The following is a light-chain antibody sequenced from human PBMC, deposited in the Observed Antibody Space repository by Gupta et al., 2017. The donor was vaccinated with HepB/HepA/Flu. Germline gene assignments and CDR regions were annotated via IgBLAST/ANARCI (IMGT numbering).Light chain of an antibody. CDR1: SSDIGAYNS. CDR3: SSYTRSSTVV. CDR2: EVS. Sequence: QSALTQPASVSGSPGQSLTIFCTGTSSDIGAYNSVSWHQQHPGKAPKCMIYEVSNRPSGVSNRFSGSKSGYTASLTISGLQAEDEADYYCSSYTRSSTVVFGGGTKLTVL. J-gene: IGLJ2*01. V-gene: IGLV2-14*03.